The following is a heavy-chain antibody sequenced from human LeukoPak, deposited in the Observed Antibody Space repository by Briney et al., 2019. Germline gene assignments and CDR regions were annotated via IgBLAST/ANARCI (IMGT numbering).Heavy chain of an antibody. Sequence: GGSLRLSCAASGFTFSSYAMHWVRQAPGKGLEYVSAISSNGGSTYYANSVKGRFTISRDNSKNTLYLQMGSLRAEDMAVYYCARGTLRWELLLDYWSQGTLVTVSS. CDR2: ISSNGGST. J-gene: IGHJ4*02. CDR3: ARGTLRWELLLDY. D-gene: IGHD2-15*01. CDR1: GFTFSSYA. V-gene: IGHV3-64*01.